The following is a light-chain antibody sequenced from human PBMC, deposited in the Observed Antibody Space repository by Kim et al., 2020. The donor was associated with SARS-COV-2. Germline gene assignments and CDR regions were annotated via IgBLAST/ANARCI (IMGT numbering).Light chain of an antibody. CDR1: ASNIGNNY. V-gene: IGLV1-51*01. J-gene: IGLJ3*02. CDR2: DNG. CDR3: ASWDSSLSVVV. Sequence: QSVLTQPPSVSAAPGQKVAISCSGDASNIGNNYVSWYQQFPRTAPRLLIYDNGERPSGIPDRFSGSRSGTSATLDIAGLQTGDEADYYCASWDSSLSVVVFGGGTQLTVL.